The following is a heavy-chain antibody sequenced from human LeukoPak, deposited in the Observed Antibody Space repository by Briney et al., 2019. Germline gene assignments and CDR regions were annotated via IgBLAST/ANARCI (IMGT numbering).Heavy chain of an antibody. Sequence: GGSLRLSCAASEFTFSSYSMNWVRQAPGKGLEWVSSISSSSSYIYYTDSVKGRFTISRDNAKNSLYLQMNSLRAEDTAVYYCAIGGDAYGSGKSNWFDPWGQGTLVTVSS. J-gene: IGHJ5*02. CDR3: AIGGDAYGSGKSNWFDP. CDR2: ISSSSSYI. D-gene: IGHD3-10*01. V-gene: IGHV3-21*01. CDR1: EFTFSSYS.